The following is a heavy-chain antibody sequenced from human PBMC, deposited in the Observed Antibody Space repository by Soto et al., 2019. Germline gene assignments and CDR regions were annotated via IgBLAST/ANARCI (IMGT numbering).Heavy chain of an antibody. V-gene: IGHV1-46*01. CDR2: INPSDGST. J-gene: IGHJ6*02. D-gene: IGHD6-13*01. Sequence: ASVKVSCKASGYTFTKYYLHWVRQAPGQGLEWMGIINPSDGSTSYAQKFQGRVTMARDTSTSTVYMELNSLRSEDTAVYYCARDSGTYSSSWRPTFYYYGLDVWGQGTTVTVSS. CDR1: GYTFTKYY. CDR3: ARDSGTYSSSWRPTFYYYGLDV.